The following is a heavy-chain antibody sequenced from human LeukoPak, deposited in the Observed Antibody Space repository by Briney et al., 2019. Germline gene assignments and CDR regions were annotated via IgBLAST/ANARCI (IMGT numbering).Heavy chain of an antibody. CDR1: GFTFSSYA. CDR3: ADGNYDSSGYYYVPPGY. V-gene: IGHV3-30-3*01. J-gene: IGHJ4*02. D-gene: IGHD3-22*01. Sequence: GGSLRLSCAASGFTFSSYAMHWVRQAPGKGLEWVAVISYDGSNKYYADSVKGRFTISRDNSKNTLYLQMNSLRAEDMAVYYCADGNYDSSGYYYVPPGYWGQGTLVTVSS. CDR2: ISYDGSNK.